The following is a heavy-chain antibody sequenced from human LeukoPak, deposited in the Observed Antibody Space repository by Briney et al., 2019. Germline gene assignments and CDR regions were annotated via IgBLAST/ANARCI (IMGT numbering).Heavy chain of an antibody. D-gene: IGHD3-16*01. V-gene: IGHV4-59*12. CDR1: GGSISSYY. CDR3: ARETYGFDP. CDR2: IYYSGRT. Sequence: SETLSLTCTVSGGSISSYYWSWIRQPPGKGLEWIGYIYYSGRTKYNPSLKSRVTISVDTSKNQFSLKLTSVTAADTAVYYCARETYGFDPWGQGTLVTVSS. J-gene: IGHJ5*02.